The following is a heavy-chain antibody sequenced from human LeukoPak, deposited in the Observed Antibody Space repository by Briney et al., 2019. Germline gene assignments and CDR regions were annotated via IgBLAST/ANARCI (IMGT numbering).Heavy chain of an antibody. V-gene: IGHV4-30-4*07. CDR3: ARWSSGYYDAFDI. CDR1: GGFISSGGYS. CDR2: IYYSGST. D-gene: IGHD3-22*01. Sequence: SETLSLTCAVSGGFISSGGYSWSWIRQPPGKGLEWIGYIYYSGSTNYNPSLKSRVTISVDTSKNQFSLKLSSVTAADTAVYYCARWSSGYYDAFDIWGQGTMVTLSS. J-gene: IGHJ3*02.